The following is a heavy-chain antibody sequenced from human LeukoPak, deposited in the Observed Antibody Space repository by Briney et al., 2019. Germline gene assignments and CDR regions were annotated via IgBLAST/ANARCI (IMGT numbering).Heavy chain of an antibody. J-gene: IGHJ4*02. CDR3: ASITNFYDFWSGYY. Sequence: SVKVSCKASGGTFISYAVSWVRQAPGQGLEWMGRIIPIFGTANYAQKFQGRVTITTDESTSTAYMELSSLRSEDTAVYYCASITNFYDFWSGYYWGQGTLVTVSS. CDR2: IIPIFGTA. CDR1: GGTFISYA. D-gene: IGHD3-3*01. V-gene: IGHV1-69*05.